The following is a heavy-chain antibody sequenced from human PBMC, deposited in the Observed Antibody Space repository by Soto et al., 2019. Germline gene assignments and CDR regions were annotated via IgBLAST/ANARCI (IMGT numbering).Heavy chain of an antibody. CDR3: ARRVYYYGSGSLNYYYGMDV. V-gene: IGHV3-7*01. Sequence: LRLSCAASGFTFSSYWMSWVRQAPGKGLEWVANIKQDGSEKYYVDSVKGRFTISRDNAKNSLYLQMNSLRAEDTAVYYCARRVYYYGSGSLNYYYGMDVWGQGTTVTVS. CDR2: IKQDGSEK. J-gene: IGHJ6*02. CDR1: GFTFSSYW. D-gene: IGHD3-10*01.